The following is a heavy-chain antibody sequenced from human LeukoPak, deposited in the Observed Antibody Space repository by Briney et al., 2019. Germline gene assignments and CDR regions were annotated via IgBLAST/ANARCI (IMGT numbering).Heavy chain of an antibody. CDR1: GFTFDDYG. CDR3: AKDRCSNGIGCYYYYMDV. Sequence: GGSLRLSCAASGFTFDDYGMSWVRQAPGKGLEWVSGINWNGGSTGYADSVKGRFSISRDSSKNILYLQMNSLRAEDTAVYYCAKDRCSNGIGCYYYYMDVWGKGTTVTISS. V-gene: IGHV3-20*04. D-gene: IGHD2-8*01. CDR2: INWNGGST. J-gene: IGHJ6*03.